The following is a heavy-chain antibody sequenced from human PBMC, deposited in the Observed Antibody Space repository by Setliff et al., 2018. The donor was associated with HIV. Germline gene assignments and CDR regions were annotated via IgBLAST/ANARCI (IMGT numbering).Heavy chain of an antibody. J-gene: IGHJ3*02. Sequence: ASVKVSCKTSGYSFNTYGIGWMRQAPGQGLEWMGWISAYNGKTNLAQRFQGRLTVTTVSSTSTAYMELRSLRSDDSAVYFCARDWNYFASGSNPFDIWGQGTMVTVSS. CDR3: ARDWNYFASGSNPFDI. CDR2: ISAYNGKT. D-gene: IGHD3-10*01. V-gene: IGHV1-18*01. CDR1: GYSFNTYG.